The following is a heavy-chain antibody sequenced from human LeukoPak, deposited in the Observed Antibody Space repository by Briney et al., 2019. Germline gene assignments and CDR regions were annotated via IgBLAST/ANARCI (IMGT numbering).Heavy chain of an antibody. J-gene: IGHJ4*02. CDR2: IWYDGSNK. D-gene: IGHD6-6*01. V-gene: IGHV3-33*01. Sequence: GRSLRLSWAAPGFTFSNYGMHWVRQPPGKGREWVAVIWYDGSNKYYGDSVKGRFTISRDNSKNTVYLQMNSLRAEDTAVYYCAREGRIAARSKFFDYWGQGTLVTVSS. CDR3: AREGRIAARSKFFDY. CDR1: GFTFSNYG.